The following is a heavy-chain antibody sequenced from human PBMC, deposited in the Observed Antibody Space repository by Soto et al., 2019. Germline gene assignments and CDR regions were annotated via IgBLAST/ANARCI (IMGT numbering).Heavy chain of an antibody. D-gene: IGHD3-16*01. V-gene: IGHV4-30-2*01. J-gene: IGHJ5*02. CDR1: GGSITSGNSYS. CDR3: ARAVAPYLGTWFDP. CDR2: ISHTGST. Sequence: QLQLQESGSGLVKPSQTLSLTCAVSGGSITSGNSYSWCWIERPPGKGLEWIGSISHTGSTSYNPSLKGRVTMPVDKSKNHFSLKLSSVTAADMAVYYCARAVAPYLGTWFDPWGQGTLVIVSS.